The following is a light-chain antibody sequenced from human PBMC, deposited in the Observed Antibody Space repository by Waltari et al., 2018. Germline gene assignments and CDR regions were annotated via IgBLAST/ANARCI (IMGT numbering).Light chain of an antibody. CDR3: ATWDDSLSGPV. CDR2: KND. V-gene: IGLV1-47*01. CDR1: TPNTGRRL. J-gene: IGLJ3*02. Sequence: QSVLTQAPSESGTPGQTVNTPCSGRTPNTGRRLLFWYKPVAGVAPKLLIYKNDRRPSGVPDRFSGSKSGSSASLAITGLRSEDEADYYCATWDDSLSGPVFGGGTKLTVL.